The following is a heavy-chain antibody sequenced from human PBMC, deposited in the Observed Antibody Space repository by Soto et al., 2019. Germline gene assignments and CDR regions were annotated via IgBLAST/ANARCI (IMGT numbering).Heavy chain of an antibody. CDR1: VGSIIRYY. CDR3: ARANYYDSSGYYTDPSALDY. V-gene: IGHV4-59*13. J-gene: IGHJ4*02. D-gene: IGHD3-22*01. Sequence: SETLSLTGTFSVGSIIRYYWSWIRQPPGKGLEWVGYIYYSGITNYNPSLKIRFTISVDTSKNQFSLKLSSVTAADTAVYYCARANYYDSSGYYTDPSALDYWGQGALVTVSS. CDR2: IYYSGIT.